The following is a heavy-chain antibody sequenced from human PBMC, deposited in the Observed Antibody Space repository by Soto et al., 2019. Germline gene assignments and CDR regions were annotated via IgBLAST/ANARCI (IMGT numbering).Heavy chain of an antibody. J-gene: IGHJ6*02. CDR2: ISSSGSTI. V-gene: IGHV3-48*03. CDR1: GFTFSSYE. Sequence: GGSLRLSCAASGFTFSSYEMNWVRQAPGKGLEWVSYISSSGSTIYYADSVRGRFTISRDNAKNSLYLQMNSLRAEDTAVYYCASSPADYGDRYYYGMDVWGQGTTVTVSS. CDR3: ASSPADYGDRYYYGMDV. D-gene: IGHD4-17*01.